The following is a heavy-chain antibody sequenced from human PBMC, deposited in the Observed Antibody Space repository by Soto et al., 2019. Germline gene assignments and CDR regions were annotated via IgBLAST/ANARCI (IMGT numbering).Heavy chain of an antibody. J-gene: IGHJ5*02. V-gene: IGHV2-5*02. CDR1: GFSLRNSGLG. D-gene: IGHD1-1*01. CDR3: AHQLSSTVSTSVGWFHP. Sequence: QITLKEAGLTLVKPTQTLTLTCTFSGFSLRNSGLGVGWIRQPPGKALECLALIYWDDDKRYNPALKTRLTTTQDTSKNQVVLTMTHMDPVDPGTYYCAHQLSSTVSTSVGWFHPWGQGTLVTVSS. CDR2: IYWDDDK.